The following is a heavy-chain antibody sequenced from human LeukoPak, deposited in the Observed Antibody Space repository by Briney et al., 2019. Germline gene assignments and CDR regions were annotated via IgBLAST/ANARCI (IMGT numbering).Heavy chain of an antibody. CDR1: GDSISNNY. J-gene: IGHJ4*02. D-gene: IGHD1-26*01. V-gene: IGHV4-59*08. CDR3: ARHGLKLVGLSTINFDN. Sequence: SETLSLTCTVSGDSISNNYWSWLRQSPGKGLECIGYIFSSGYTDYNPSLKSRVTLSVDTSKNQFSLRLNSVTAADTAVYYCARHGLKLVGLSTINFDNWGPGTLVTVSS. CDR2: IFSSGYT.